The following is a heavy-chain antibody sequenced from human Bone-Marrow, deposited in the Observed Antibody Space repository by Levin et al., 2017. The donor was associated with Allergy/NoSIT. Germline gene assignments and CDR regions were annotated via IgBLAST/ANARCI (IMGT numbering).Heavy chain of an antibody. CDR3: ARDESANSRIAVAGGGFDY. CDR1: GFTFSDYY. CDR2: ISSSGSTI. V-gene: IGHV3-11*01. Sequence: GGSLRLSCAASGFTFSDYYMSWIRQAPGKGLEWVSYISSSGSTIYYADSVKGRFTISRDNAKNSLYLQMNSLRAEDTAVYYCARDESANSRIAVAGGGFDYWGQGTLVTVSS. D-gene: IGHD6-19*01. J-gene: IGHJ4*02.